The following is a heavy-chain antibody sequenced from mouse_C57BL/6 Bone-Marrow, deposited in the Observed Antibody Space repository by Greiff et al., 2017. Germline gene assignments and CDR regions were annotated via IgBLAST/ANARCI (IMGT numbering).Heavy chain of an antibody. Sequence: QVQLKQSGAELVRPGASVTLSCKASGYTFTDYEMHWVKQTPVHGLVWIGAIDPETGGTASNQKFKGKAILTADKSSSTAYMELRSLTSEDSAVYYGTRSGYYGSSSFYWGQGTTLTVSS. V-gene: IGHV1-15*01. J-gene: IGHJ2*01. CDR1: GYTFTDYE. D-gene: IGHD1-1*01. CDR2: IDPETGGT. CDR3: TRSGYYGSSSFY.